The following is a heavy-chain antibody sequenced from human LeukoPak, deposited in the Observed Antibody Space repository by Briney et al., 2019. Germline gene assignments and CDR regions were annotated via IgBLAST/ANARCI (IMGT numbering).Heavy chain of an antibody. J-gene: IGHJ3*02. CDR3: ARARYANAWYAFDI. CDR1: GGSVSSYY. V-gene: IGHV4-59*02. CDR2: LSHSGSS. D-gene: IGHD2-2*01. Sequence: PSETLSLTCTVSGGSVSSYYWSWIRRPPGRGLEWIAYLSHSGSSDSNPSLTSRVTTLVDTSKNQFSLKLSSVTAADTAVYYCARARYANAWYAFDIWGHGTMVTVSS.